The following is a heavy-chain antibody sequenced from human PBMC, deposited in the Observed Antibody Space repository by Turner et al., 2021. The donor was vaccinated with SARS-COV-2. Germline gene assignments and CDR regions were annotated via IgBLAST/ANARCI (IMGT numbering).Heavy chain of an antibody. CDR3: ARVPSVYYLGMDV. CDR2: INSDGSST. J-gene: IGHJ6*02. CDR1: GFTFSSSW. Sequence: EVQLVESGGGLVQPGRSLRLSCAASGFTFSSSWMHWVRQAPGEGLGWVSRINSDGSSTSYADSVKGRFTISRDNAKNTLYLQMNSLRAEDTAVYYCARVPSVYYLGMDVWGQGTTVTVSS. D-gene: IGHD2-8*01. V-gene: IGHV3-74*01.